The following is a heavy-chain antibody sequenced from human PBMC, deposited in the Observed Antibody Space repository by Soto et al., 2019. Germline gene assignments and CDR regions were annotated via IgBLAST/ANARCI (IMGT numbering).Heavy chain of an antibody. CDR2: IIPIFGTA. D-gene: IGHD3-10*01. CDR1: GGTFSSYA. Sequence: SVKVSCKASGGTFSSYAISWVRQAPGQGLEWMGGIIPIFGTANYAQKFQGRVTITADESTSTAYMELSSLRSEDTAVYYCAKKGGGYFGWGIYYEMDYYYYYGMDVGGQGTTAPVPS. J-gene: IGHJ6*02. CDR3: AKKGGGYFGWGIYYEMDYYYYYGMDV. V-gene: IGHV1-69*13.